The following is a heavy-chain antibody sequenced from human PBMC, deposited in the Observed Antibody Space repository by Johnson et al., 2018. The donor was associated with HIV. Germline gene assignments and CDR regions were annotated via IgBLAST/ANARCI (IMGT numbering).Heavy chain of an antibody. CDR1: GFTFDDYG. CDR2: ISYDGSNK. CDR3: ARGAAFDI. J-gene: IGHJ3*02. V-gene: IGHV3-30*03. Sequence: VQLVESGGVVVQPGGSLRLSCAASGFTFDDYGMSWVRQAPGKGLEWVAVISYDGSNKYYADSVKGRFTISRDNSKNTLYLQMNSLKVEDTAVYYCARGAAFDIWGQGTMVTVSS.